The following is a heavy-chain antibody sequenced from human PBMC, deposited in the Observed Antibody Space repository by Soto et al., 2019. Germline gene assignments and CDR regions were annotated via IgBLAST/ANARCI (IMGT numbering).Heavy chain of an antibody. J-gene: IGHJ5*02. CDR3: AKDLPLWSGYSFSENH. CDR1: GFIFSSHA. V-gene: IGHV3-23*01. Sequence: ESGGGFVKPGGSLRLSCEGSGFIFSSHAMSWVRQAPGKGLEWVSSVSQSGASVHLPDFLKGRFSSSRDNSRNTLYLELNNLRVYDTAVYYCAKDLPLWSGYSFSENHWGQGTLVTVSS. D-gene: IGHD3-3*01. CDR2: VSQSGASV.